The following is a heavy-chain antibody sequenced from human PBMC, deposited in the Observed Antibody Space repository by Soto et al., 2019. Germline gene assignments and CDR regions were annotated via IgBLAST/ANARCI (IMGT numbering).Heavy chain of an antibody. D-gene: IGHD4-17*01. CDR2: ISTNGGST. V-gene: IGHV3-64D*06. CDR3: AKPLTYGDYFDY. Sequence: GGSLRLSCSASGFTFSSYAMHWVRQAPGKGLEYVSSISTNGGSTHYADSVKGRFTISRDNSKNTQYLQMSSLRADDTAVYYCAKPLTYGDYFDYWGQGTLVTVSS. J-gene: IGHJ4*02. CDR1: GFTFSSYA.